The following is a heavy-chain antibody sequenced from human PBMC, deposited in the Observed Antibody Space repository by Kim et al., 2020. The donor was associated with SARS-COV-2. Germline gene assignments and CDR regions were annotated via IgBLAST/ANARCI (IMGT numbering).Heavy chain of an antibody. V-gene: IGHV3-48*03. CDR3: TRRVPYGGYDV. D-gene: IGHD5-12*01. J-gene: IGHJ1*01. CDR2: INRAGTTV. Sequence: GGSLRLSCKASGFIFTEYEIIWVRQAPGKGLEFVAFINRAGTTVDFGESARGRSTISRDDTAMSVDLEMEDLRVDDSGIYYCTRRVPYGGYDVWGQGTLAIVSS. CDR1: GFIFTEYE.